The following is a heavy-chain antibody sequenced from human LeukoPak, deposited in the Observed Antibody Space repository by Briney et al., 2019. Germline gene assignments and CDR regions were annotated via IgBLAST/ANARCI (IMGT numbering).Heavy chain of an antibody. J-gene: IGHJ4*02. CDR2: ISNSGGTI. CDR1: GFTFSTYE. V-gene: IGHV3-48*03. CDR3: ARDSILKSDY. Sequence: GGSLRLSCAASGFTFSTYEMNWVRQAPGKGLEWVSYISNSGGTIYYADSVKGRFTISRDNAKNSLYLQMNSLRGEDTAVYYCARDSILKSDYWGQGTLVTVSS.